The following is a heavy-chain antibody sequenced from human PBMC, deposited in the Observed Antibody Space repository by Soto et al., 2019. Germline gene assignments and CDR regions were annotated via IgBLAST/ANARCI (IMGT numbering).Heavy chain of an antibody. CDR3: ARGDKYCSGGSCWPSYDAFDI. J-gene: IGHJ3*02. D-gene: IGHD2-15*01. V-gene: IGHV4-59*01. CDR1: GGSISSYY. Sequence: SETLSLTCTVSGGSISSYYWSWIRQPPGKGLEWIGYIYYSGSTNYNPSFKSRVTISVDTSKNQFSLKLSSVTAADTAVYYCARGDKYCSGGSCWPSYDAFDIWGQGTMVTVSS. CDR2: IYYSGST.